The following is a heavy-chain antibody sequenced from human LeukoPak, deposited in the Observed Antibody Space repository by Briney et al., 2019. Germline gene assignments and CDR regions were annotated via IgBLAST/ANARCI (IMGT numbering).Heavy chain of an antibody. J-gene: IGHJ4*02. V-gene: IGHV1-8*01. CDR1: GYTFSSYD. CDR3: ARAVRNQLLSEY. D-gene: IGHD2-2*01. CDR2: MNPNSGNT. Sequence: SVKVSYKTSGYTFSSYDVTWVRQAPGQGLEYMGWMNPNSGNTGCAQKFRGRITMTSDASITSAYMKLSSLTSEDTAVYYCARAVRNQLLSEYWGQGTLITVSS.